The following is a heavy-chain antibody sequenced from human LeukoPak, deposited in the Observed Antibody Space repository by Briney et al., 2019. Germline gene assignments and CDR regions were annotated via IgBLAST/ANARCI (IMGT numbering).Heavy chain of an antibody. J-gene: IGHJ4*02. CDR2: IIPIFGTA. D-gene: IGHD1-1*01. Sequence: SVKVSCKASGGTFSSYAISWVRQAPGQGLEWMGGIIPIFGTANYAQKFQGRVTITTDESTSTAYMELSSLRSEGTAVYYCARVGRRNDGYDYWGQGTLVTVSS. CDR3: ARVGRRNDGYDY. V-gene: IGHV1-69*05. CDR1: GGTFSSYA.